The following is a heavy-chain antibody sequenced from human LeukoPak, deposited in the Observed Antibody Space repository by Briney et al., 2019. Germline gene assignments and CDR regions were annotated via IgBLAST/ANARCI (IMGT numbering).Heavy chain of an antibody. CDR1: GGSFSGYY. J-gene: IGHJ4*02. CDR3: ARALSSSWYWETLDY. D-gene: IGHD6-13*01. Sequence: SETLSLTCAVYGGSFSGYYWSWIRQPPGKGLEWIGEINHSGSTNYNPSLKSRVTISVDTSKNQFSLKLSSVTAADTAVYYCARALSSSWYWETLDYWGQGTLVTVSS. V-gene: IGHV4-34*01. CDR2: INHSGST.